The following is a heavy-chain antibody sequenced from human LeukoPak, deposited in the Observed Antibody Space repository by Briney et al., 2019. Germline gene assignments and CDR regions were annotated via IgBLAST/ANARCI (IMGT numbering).Heavy chain of an antibody. D-gene: IGHD3-22*01. J-gene: IGHJ6*03. CDR3: ARKRSSGYHYYYYYMDV. Sequence: SETLSLSCAVYGGSFSGYYWSWIRQPPGKGLEWIGEINHSGSTNYNPSLKSRVTISVDTSKNQFSLKLSSVTAADTAVYYCARKRSSGYHYYYYYMDVWGKGTTVTVSS. CDR2: INHSGST. V-gene: IGHV4-34*01. CDR1: GGSFSGYY.